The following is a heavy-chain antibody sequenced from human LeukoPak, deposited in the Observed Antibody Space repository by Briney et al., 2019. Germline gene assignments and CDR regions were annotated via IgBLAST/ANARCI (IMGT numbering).Heavy chain of an antibody. CDR1: GYTFTSYD. Sequence: ASVKVSCKASGYTFTSYDINWVRQATGQGLEXXXXXXXXSGNTGYAQKFQGRVTMTRNTSISTAYMELSSLRSEDTAVYYCARPGGYYDSSGYYYDAFDIWGQGTMVTVSS. CDR3: ARPGGYYDSSGYYYDAFDI. CDR2: XXXXSGNT. V-gene: IGHV1-8*01. J-gene: IGHJ3*02. D-gene: IGHD3-22*01.